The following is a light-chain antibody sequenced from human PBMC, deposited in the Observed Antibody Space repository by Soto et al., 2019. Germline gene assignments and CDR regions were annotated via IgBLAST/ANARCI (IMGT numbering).Light chain of an antibody. V-gene: IGKV1-39*01. J-gene: IGKJ1*01. CDR1: QSIVGH. Sequence: DIQMTQSPSSLSAFVGDRVTLTCRASQSIVGHLNWYQQKAGQAPRLLIYAASTSQSGFPSRFSGSGSGTDFTLTISGLQPEDYAIYICQQSYNTPRTFGQGTRVEI. CDR3: QQSYNTPRT. CDR2: AAS.